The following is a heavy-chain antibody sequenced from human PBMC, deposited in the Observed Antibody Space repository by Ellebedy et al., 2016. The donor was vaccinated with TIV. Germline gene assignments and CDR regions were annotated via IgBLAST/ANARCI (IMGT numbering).Heavy chain of an antibody. Sequence: GSLRLXCTVSGGSITNDYWSWIRQPPGKGLEWIGYIFYSGSTNYNPSLQSRVTISVDTSRNQFSLKLKSVTAADTAVYYCARALAALWFDPWGQGTPVTVSS. V-gene: IGHV4-59*01. CDR3: ARALAALWFDP. CDR2: IFYSGST. D-gene: IGHD6-6*01. CDR1: GGSITNDY. J-gene: IGHJ5*02.